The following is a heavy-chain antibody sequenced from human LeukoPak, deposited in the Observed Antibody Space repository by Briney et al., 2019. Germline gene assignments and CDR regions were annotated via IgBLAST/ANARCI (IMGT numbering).Heavy chain of an antibody. Sequence: TLSLTCTVSGGSISSGSYYWSWIRQPAGKGLEWIGRIYTSGSTNYNPSLKSRVTISVASSKNQLSLKLSSVTAADTAVYYCARVSCDSSGYYGDYWGQGTLVTVSS. J-gene: IGHJ4*02. CDR2: IYTSGST. CDR3: ARVSCDSSGYYGDY. D-gene: IGHD3-22*01. CDR1: GGSISSGSYY. V-gene: IGHV4-61*02.